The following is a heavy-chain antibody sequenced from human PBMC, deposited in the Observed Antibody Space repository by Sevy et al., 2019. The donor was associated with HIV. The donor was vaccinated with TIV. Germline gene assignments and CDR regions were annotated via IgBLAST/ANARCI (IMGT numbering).Heavy chain of an antibody. D-gene: IGHD3-10*01. CDR1: GYMFTGYY. V-gene: IGHV1-2*02. J-gene: IGHJ4*02. CDR2: IIPSSGDT. Sequence: ASVKVSCKASGYMFTGYYIHWVRQAPGRGLEWMGWIIPSSGDTNYGQRLLGRVTMTRDTSINIAYMELNSLTSDDTAVYYCTRSVYGSWTYLNDYWGQGTLVTVSS. CDR3: TRSVYGSWTYLNDY.